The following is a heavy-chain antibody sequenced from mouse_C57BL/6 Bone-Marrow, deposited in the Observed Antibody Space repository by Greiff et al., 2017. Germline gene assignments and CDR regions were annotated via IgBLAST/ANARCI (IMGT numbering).Heavy chain of an antibody. CDR3: ARYSTIFCWFAY. J-gene: IGHJ3*01. CDR2: FDPYNGDT. Sequence: QVQLQQSGAELVKPGASVKMSCKASGYTFTTYPIHWMKQKPGQGLEWIGNFDPYNGDTKYNEKFKGKATLTVDKSSNTAYLQLSRLTSDDSAVYYCARYSTIFCWFAYWGQGTLVTVSA. D-gene: IGHD5-1*01. V-gene: IGHV1-47*01. CDR1: GYTFTTYP.